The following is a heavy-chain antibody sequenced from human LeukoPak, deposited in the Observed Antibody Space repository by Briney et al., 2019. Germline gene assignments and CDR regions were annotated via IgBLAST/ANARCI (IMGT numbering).Heavy chain of an antibody. Sequence: SETLSLSCAVYGGSFSGYYWSWIRQPPGKGLEWIGEINHSGSTNYNPSLKSRVTISVDTSKNQFSLKLSSVTAADTAVYYCAREGVSYCSSTSCPLGYWGQGTLVTVSS. D-gene: IGHD2-2*01. CDR3: AREGVSYCSSTSCPLGY. CDR1: GGSFSGYY. J-gene: IGHJ4*02. V-gene: IGHV4-34*01. CDR2: INHSGST.